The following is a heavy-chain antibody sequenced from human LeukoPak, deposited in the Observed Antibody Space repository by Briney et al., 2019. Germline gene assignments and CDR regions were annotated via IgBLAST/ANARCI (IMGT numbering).Heavy chain of an antibody. Sequence: SETLSLTCTVSGGSISSYYWSWIRQPPGKGLEWIGYIFYSGSTNYNPSLKSRVTISVDTSKNQFSLKLSSVTAADTAVYYCAREREEYCSSTSCYAFYYYYKDVWGKGTTVTVSS. CDR2: IFYSGST. J-gene: IGHJ6*03. CDR3: AREREEYCSSTSCYAFYYYYKDV. CDR1: GGSISSYY. D-gene: IGHD2-2*01. V-gene: IGHV4-59*01.